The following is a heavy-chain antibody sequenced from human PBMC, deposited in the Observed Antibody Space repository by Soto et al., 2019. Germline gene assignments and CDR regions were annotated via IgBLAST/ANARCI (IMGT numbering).Heavy chain of an antibody. V-gene: IGHV4-59*01. CDR2: IYNSGTT. CDR3: ARGRLGSFSALDI. D-gene: IGHD1-26*01. Sequence: SETLSLTCTVSGGSISSNHWSWIRQPPGKGLEWIAYIYNSGTTSYNPSLKSRVIISADTSNSQVSLKLTSMTAADTAVYYCARGRLGSFSALDIWGRGTMVTVSS. CDR1: GGSISSNH. J-gene: IGHJ3*02.